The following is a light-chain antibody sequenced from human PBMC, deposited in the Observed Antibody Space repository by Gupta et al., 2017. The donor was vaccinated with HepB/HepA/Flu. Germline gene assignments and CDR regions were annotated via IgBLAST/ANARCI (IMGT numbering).Light chain of an antibody. J-gene: IGLJ3*02. CDR2: GNS. CDR1: SSNIGARYD. Sequence: QSVLTQPPSVSGAPGQRVTISCTWSSSNIGARYDVHWYQQLPGTAPKLLIYGNSNRPSGVPDRFSGSKSGTSASLAITGLQAEDEADYYCQSYDSSLSGSVFGGGTKLTVL. CDR3: QSYDSSLSGSV. V-gene: IGLV1-40*01.